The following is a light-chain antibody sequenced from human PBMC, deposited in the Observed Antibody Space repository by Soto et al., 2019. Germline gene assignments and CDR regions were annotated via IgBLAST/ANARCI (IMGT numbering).Light chain of an antibody. CDR1: QTVRNNY. J-gene: IGKJ3*01. V-gene: IGKV3-20*01. CDR3: QHYGNSPPSVT. Sequence: EFVLRQSPGTLSLSPGERATLSCRASQTVRNNYLAWYQQKPGQAPRLLIYGASSRATGIPDRFSGSGSGTDFTLTINRLEPEDFAVYYCQHYGNSPPSVTLGPGTKVDIK. CDR2: GAS.